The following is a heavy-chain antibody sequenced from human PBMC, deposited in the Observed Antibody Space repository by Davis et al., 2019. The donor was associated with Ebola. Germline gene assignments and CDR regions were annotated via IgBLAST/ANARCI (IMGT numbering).Heavy chain of an antibody. CDR2: MYPDDSDT. CDR3: ARRGPSYGMDV. V-gene: IGHV5-51*01. Sequence: GESLKISCKGTGYDFSNYWIGWVRQMPGEGLEWMGFMYPDDSDTRFSPSFQGQVTMSVDKSISTAFLQWSTLKASDTATYYCARRGPSYGMDVWGQGTTVTVSS. CDR1: GYDFSNYW. J-gene: IGHJ6*02.